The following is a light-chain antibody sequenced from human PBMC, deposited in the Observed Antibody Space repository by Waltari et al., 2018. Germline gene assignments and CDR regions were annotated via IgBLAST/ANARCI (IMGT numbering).Light chain of an antibody. CDR1: RSDFSLLDY. V-gene: IGLV2-14*03. CDR3: CSYTSSDTYV. J-gene: IGLJ1*01. CDR2: DVV. Sequence: SALPQPASVSGSPGQSITIPCTGTRSDFSLLDYLPWYQQRPGKVPRLIIYDVVKRPSGVSNRFSGSMSGYTATLTISGLQAEDEADYYCCSYTSSDTYVFGSGTTVTVL.